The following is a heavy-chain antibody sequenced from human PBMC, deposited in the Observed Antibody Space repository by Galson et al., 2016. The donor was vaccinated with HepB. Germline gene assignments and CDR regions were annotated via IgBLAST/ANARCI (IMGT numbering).Heavy chain of an antibody. D-gene: IGHD2/OR15-2a*01. Sequence: SLRLSCAASGLPFSDSYMSWIRQAPGKGLEWISYISNTCKTIYYADSVKGRFTISRDNAKNSVYLQMNTLRGDDTAVYYCATQLHLIIVPGTFDSWGQGTLVTVSS. CDR1: GLPFSDSY. CDR3: ATQLHLIIVPGTFDS. J-gene: IGHJ4*02. V-gene: IGHV3-11*01. CDR2: ISNTCKTI.